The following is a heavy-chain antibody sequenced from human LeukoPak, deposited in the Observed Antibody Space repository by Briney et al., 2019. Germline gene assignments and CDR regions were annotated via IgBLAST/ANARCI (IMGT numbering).Heavy chain of an antibody. Sequence: SETLSLTCTVSGDSISSSSYYWGWIRQPPGKGLEWIGNIHYSGSTYYNPSLKSRVTISVDTSKNQFSLKLSSVTAADTAVYYCARSPSGWYGDYWGQGTLVTVSS. CDR3: ARSPSGWYGDY. V-gene: IGHV4-39*07. D-gene: IGHD6-19*01. J-gene: IGHJ4*02. CDR1: GDSISSSSYY. CDR2: IHYSGST.